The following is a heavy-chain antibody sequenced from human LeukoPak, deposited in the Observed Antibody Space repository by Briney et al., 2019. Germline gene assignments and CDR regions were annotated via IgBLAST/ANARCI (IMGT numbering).Heavy chain of an antibody. V-gene: IGHV4-39*01. Sequence: ETLSLTCTVSGGSLSRSSYFWGWIRQPPGKGLEWIGNIYYSRRTYYNPSLKCRITISIDTSKNQCSLKLSSVSAADTAVYYCVGLGSGLIRHSFDYWGRGTLVSVSS. CDR1: GGSLSRSSYF. J-gene: IGHJ4*02. CDR3: VGLGSGLIRHSFDY. D-gene: IGHD6-19*01. CDR2: IYYSRRT.